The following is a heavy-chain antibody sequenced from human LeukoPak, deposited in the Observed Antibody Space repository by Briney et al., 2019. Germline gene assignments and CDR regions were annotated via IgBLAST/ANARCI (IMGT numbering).Heavy chain of an antibody. J-gene: IGHJ6*02. Sequence: SVKVSCKASGGTFSSYAISWVRQAPGQGLEWTGRIIPIFGIANYAQKFQGRVTITADKSTSTAYMELSSLRSEDTAVYYCARDLTYYDSSGYPSYGMDVWGQGTTVTVSS. CDR1: GGTFSSYA. D-gene: IGHD3-22*01. CDR2: IIPIFGIA. V-gene: IGHV1-69*04. CDR3: ARDLTYYDSSGYPSYGMDV.